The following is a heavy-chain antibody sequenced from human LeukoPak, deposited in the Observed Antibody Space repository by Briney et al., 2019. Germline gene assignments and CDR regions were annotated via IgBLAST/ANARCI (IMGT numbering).Heavy chain of an antibody. Sequence: ASVKVSCKASGYTFTRYYMHWVRQAPGQGLEWMGWINPNSGGTNYAQKFQGRVTMTRDTSISTAYMELSRLRSDDTAVYYCASTYFWSGREKNAFDIWGQGTMVTVSS. V-gene: IGHV1-2*02. CDR2: INPNSGGT. J-gene: IGHJ3*02. CDR1: GYTFTRYY. D-gene: IGHD3-3*01. CDR3: ASTYFWSGREKNAFDI.